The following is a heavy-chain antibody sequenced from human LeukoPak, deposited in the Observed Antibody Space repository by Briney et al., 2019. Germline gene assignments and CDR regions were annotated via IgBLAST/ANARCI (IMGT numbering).Heavy chain of an antibody. CDR2: ISYDGSNK. CDR3: ASGGIADY. CDR1: GFTYSSYA. D-gene: IGHD6-13*01. J-gene: IGHJ4*02. V-gene: IGHV3-30-3*01. Sequence: PGRSLRLSCAASGFTYSSYAMHWLRQAPGKGLEWVAVISYDGSNKYYADSVKGRFTISRDNSKNTLYLQMNSLRAEDTAVYYCASGGIADYWGQGTLVTVSS.